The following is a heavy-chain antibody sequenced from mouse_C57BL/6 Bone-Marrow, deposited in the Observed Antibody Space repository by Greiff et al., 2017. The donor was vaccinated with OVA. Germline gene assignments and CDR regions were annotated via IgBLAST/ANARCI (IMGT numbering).Heavy chain of an antibody. Sequence: EVQLQQSGPVLVKPGASVKMSCKASGYTFTDYYMNWVKQSHGKSLEWIGVINPYNGGTSYNQKFKGKATLTVDKSSSTAYMELNSLTSEDSAVYYCARGDYYGSRYYYAMDYWGQGTSVTVSS. V-gene: IGHV1-19*01. CDR1: GYTFTDYY. J-gene: IGHJ4*01. D-gene: IGHD1-1*01. CDR2: INPYNGGT. CDR3: ARGDYYGSRYYYAMDY.